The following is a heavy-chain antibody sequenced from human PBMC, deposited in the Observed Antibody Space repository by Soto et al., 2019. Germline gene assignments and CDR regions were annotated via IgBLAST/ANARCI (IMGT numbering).Heavy chain of an antibody. CDR2: ISGSGGST. CDR3: AKDSYGSGSLSD. D-gene: IGHD3-10*01. CDR1: GFTFSSYA. V-gene: IGHV3-23*01. J-gene: IGHJ4*02. Sequence: GRSLRLSCAASGFTFSSYAMSWVRQAPGKGLEWVSAISGSGGSTYYADSVKGRFTISRDNSKNTLYLQMNSLRAEDTAVYYCAKDSYGSGSLSDWGQGTLVTVSS.